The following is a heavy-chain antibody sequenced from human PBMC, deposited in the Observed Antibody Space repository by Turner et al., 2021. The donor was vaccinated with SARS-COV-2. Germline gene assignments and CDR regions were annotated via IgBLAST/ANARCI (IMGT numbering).Heavy chain of an antibody. J-gene: IGHJ4*02. CDR1: GFTFISYG. V-gene: IGHV3-30*18. CDR3: AKSQGLYCSGGSCYSAVFDY. CDR2: ISYDGSNK. D-gene: IGHD2-15*01. Sequence: QVQLVESGGGVVQPGRSLRLSCAASGFTFISYGMHWVRQAPGKGLEWVAVISYDGSNKYYADSVKGRFTISRDNSKNTLYLQMNSLRAEDTAVYYCAKSQGLYCSGGSCYSAVFDYWGQGTLVTVSS.